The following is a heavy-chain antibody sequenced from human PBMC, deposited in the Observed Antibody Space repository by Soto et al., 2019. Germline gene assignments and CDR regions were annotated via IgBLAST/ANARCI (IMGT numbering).Heavy chain of an antibody. Sequence: GSLRLSCAASGFNFTNHWMHWVRQAPGKGLVWVSRITSDGKSKAYAESVKGRFAISRDNAKNTVYLQMNGLTVEDTAVYYCARESGDWPLNWFDPWGQGTLATVPS. D-gene: IGHD2-21*02. CDR2: ITSDGKSK. CDR1: GFNFTNHW. CDR3: ARESGDWPLNWFDP. J-gene: IGHJ5*02. V-gene: IGHV3-74*01.